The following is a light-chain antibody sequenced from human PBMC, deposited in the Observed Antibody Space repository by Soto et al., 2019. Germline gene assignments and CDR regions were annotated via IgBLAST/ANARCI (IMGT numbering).Light chain of an antibody. Sequence: EIVLTQSPGTLSLSPGESATLSCRASQSVGNNYLAWYQQKPGQAPRLLIYGASSRATGIPDRFRGSGSGTDFTLRISRLEPEDFVVYYCQQYGGSRRWTFGQGTRVDIK. CDR1: QSVGNNY. J-gene: IGKJ1*01. V-gene: IGKV3-20*01. CDR2: GAS. CDR3: QQYGGSRRWT.